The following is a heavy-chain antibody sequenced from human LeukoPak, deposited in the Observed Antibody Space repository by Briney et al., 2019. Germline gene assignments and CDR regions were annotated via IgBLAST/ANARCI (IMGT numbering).Heavy chain of an antibody. D-gene: IGHD1-1*01. CDR1: GGSIRSNY. CDR3: ARDLGGVTAPGGTFGP. V-gene: IGHV4-59*01. CDR2: IYYSGSI. J-gene: IGHJ5*02. Sequence: TSETLSLTCTVSGGSIRSNYWGWFRQPPGQGREWIGYIYYSGSIKYNPSLNGRATISADTAKNHLSLNLTSVTAADTAVYYCARDLGGVTAPGGTFGPWGQGTLVTVSS.